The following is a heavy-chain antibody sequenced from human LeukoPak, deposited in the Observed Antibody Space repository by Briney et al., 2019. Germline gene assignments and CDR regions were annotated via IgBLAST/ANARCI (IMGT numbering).Heavy chain of an antibody. Sequence: GGSLRLSCAASGFTFSSYSMNWVRQAPGKGLEWVSYISSSSGSIYYADSVKGRFTISRDNVKNSVYLQMNSLRAEDTSVYYCARGWNYFSCWGQGTLVTVSS. CDR2: ISSSSGSI. CDR1: GFTFSSYS. D-gene: IGHD1-1*01. CDR3: ARGWNYFSC. V-gene: IGHV3-21*01. J-gene: IGHJ4*02.